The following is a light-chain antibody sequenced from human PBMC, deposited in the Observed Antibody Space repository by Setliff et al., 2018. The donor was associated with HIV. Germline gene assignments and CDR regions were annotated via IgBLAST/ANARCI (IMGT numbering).Light chain of an antibody. V-gene: IGLV3-25*03. J-gene: IGLJ2*01. CDR1: ALPKQY. Sequence: SYELTQPPSLSVSPGQTARIPCTGDALPKQYSYWYQQEPGQAPVVVIHRDNERPSGIPERFSGSSSGTTAALTISGVQAEDEADYYCQSVDTSDSNSVVFGGGTKATVL. CDR3: QSVDTSDSNSVV. CDR2: RDN.